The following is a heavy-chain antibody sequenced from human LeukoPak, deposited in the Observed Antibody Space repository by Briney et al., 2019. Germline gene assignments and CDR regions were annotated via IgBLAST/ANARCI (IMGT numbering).Heavy chain of an antibody. CDR2: IYSGGST. Sequence: PGRSLTLSCAASGFTVSSNYMSWVRQAPGKGLEWVSVIYSGGSTYYADSVKGRFTISRDNSKNTLYLQMNSLRAEDTAVYYCARSQDTAMGGNYFDYWGQGTLVTVSS. CDR1: GFTVSSNY. D-gene: IGHD5-18*01. J-gene: IGHJ4*02. V-gene: IGHV3-53*01. CDR3: ARSQDTAMGGNYFDY.